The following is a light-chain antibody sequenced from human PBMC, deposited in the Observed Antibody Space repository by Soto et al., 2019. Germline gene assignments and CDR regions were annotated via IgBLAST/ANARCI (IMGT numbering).Light chain of an antibody. CDR1: SSDVGSYNR. J-gene: IGLJ1*01. CDR2: EVS. Sequence: QAALSQPPSVSGSPGQSVTISCPGTSSDVGSYNRVSWYQQSPGTAPKLMIYEVSNRPSGVPDRFSGSRSGNTASLTISGLQAEDEAHYYCGSFTSRNTYVFGTGTKVTXL. V-gene: IGLV2-18*02. CDR3: GSFTSRNTYV.